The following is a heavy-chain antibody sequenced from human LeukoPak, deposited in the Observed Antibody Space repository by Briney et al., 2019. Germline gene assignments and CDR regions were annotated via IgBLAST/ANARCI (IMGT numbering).Heavy chain of an antibody. V-gene: IGHV3-48*04. CDR3: ARGNSSGRGALDY. Sequence: GGSLRLSCAASGFTFRSYSMNWVRQAPGKGLEWVSYISSSNSTIYYGDSVKGRFTISRDNAENPLYLQMNSLGAEDTAVYYCARGNSSGRGALDYWGQGTLVTVSS. CDR1: GFTFRSYS. J-gene: IGHJ4*02. CDR2: ISSSNSTI. D-gene: IGHD5-18*01.